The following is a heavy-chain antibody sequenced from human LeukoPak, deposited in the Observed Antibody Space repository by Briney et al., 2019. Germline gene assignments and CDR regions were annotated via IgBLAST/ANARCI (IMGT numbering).Heavy chain of an antibody. V-gene: IGHV1-2*02. CDR2: INPNSGDT. CDR3: ARGGLRVMVYRLYYMDV. D-gene: IGHD2-8*01. Sequence: ASVKVSCKASGYSFTGYYMHWVRQAPGQGLEWMGWINPNSGDTKYAQKFQGRVTMTRDTSISTAYMELTRLRSDDTAVYYCARGGLRVMVYRLYYMDVWGKGTTVTISS. CDR1: GYSFTGYY. J-gene: IGHJ6*03.